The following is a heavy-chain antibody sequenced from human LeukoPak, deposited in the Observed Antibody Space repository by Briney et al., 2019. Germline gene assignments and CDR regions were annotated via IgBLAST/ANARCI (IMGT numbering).Heavy chain of an antibody. CDR2: ISAYNGNT. CDR3: ARGSTSVRDYYYYGMDV. D-gene: IGHD2-2*01. V-gene: IGHV1-18*04. J-gene: IGHJ6*04. CDR1: GYTFTSYG. Sequence: ASVTVSCKASGYTFTSYGISWVRQAPGQGLQWMGWISAYNGNTNYAQKLQGRVTMTTDTSTSTAYMELRSLRSDDTAVYYCARGSTSVRDYYYYGMDVWGKGTTVTVSS.